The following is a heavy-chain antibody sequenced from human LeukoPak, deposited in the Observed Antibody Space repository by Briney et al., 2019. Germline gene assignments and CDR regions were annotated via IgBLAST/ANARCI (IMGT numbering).Heavy chain of an antibody. D-gene: IGHD2-15*01. CDR1: GYSISSGYY. V-gene: IGHV4-38-2*01. CDR2: IYQSGRT. Sequence: SETLSLTCGVSGYSISSGYYWGWIRQPPGKGLECIGSIYQSGRTYYNPSLKSRVTISVDTSKNQFSLKLSSVTAAGTAVYYCARPTPYCSGGSCYFDYWGQGTLVTVSS. J-gene: IGHJ4*02. CDR3: ARPTPYCSGGSCYFDY.